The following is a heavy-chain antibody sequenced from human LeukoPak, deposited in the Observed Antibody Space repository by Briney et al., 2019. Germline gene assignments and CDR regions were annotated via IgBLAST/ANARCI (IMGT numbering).Heavy chain of an antibody. CDR1: GYTFTSYA. Sequence: ASVKVSCKASGYTFTSYAMHWARQAPGQRLEWMGWINAGNGNTKYSEKFQGRVTIIRDTSASTAYMELSSLRSEDTAVYYCARVPLHDDSGHYYPHWGQGTLVTVSS. V-gene: IGHV1-3*01. D-gene: IGHD3-22*01. CDR3: ARVPLHDDSGHYYPH. J-gene: IGHJ1*01. CDR2: INAGNGNT.